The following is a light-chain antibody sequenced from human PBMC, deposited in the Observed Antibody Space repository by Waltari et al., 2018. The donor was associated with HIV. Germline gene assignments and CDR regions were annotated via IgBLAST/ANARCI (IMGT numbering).Light chain of an antibody. CDR1: ALPKQY. CDR3: QSPDSGTYVV. CDR2: NDI. J-gene: IGLJ2*01. Sequence: SYDLTQPPSVSVSPGQTARITCSGDALPKQYTFWYQQKPGQAPVLVIYNDIERPSGIPERFSGSSSGTTVTLTISGVQAEDEADYYCQSPDSGTYVVFGGGTKLTVL. V-gene: IGLV3-25*03.